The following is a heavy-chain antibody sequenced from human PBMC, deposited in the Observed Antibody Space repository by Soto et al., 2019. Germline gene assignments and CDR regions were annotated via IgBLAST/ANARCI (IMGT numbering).Heavy chain of an antibody. CDR3: ARLYYYDSSGLTQFDY. J-gene: IGHJ4*02. CDR1: GGTFSSYA. CDR2: IIPIFGTA. Sequence: SVKVSCKASGGTFSSYAISWVRQAPGQGLEWMGGIIPIFGTANYAQKFQGRVTITADESTSTAYMELSSLRSEDTAVYYCARLYYYDSSGLTQFDYWGQGTLVTVSS. D-gene: IGHD3-22*01. V-gene: IGHV1-69*13.